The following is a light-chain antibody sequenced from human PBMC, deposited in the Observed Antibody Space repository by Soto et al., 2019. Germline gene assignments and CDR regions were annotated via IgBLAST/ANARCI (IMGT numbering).Light chain of an antibody. CDR2: DAS. CDR1: QTLSNSF. V-gene: IGKV3D-20*02. J-gene: IGKJ1*01. Sequence: EIVLTQSPGTLSLSPGERATLSCGASQTLSNSFIAWYQQKPGQAPRLLIYDASNRATGIPARFSGSGSGPDFTLTISSLQPEDFATYYCQQSYSSPPTFGQGTKVDIK. CDR3: QQSYSSPPT.